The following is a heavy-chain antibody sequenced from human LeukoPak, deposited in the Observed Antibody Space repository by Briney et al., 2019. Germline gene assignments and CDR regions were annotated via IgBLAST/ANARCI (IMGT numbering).Heavy chain of an antibody. J-gene: IGHJ4*02. CDR1: GGSISSYY. CDR3: ARDLRTTTWTFDY. D-gene: IGHD1-1*01. Sequence: SETLSLTCTVSGGSISSYYWSWIRQPPGKGLEWIGYIYYSGSTNYNPSLKSRVTISVDTSKNQFSLNLSSVTAADTAVYYCARDLRTTTWTFDYWGQGTLVTVSS. CDR2: IYYSGST. V-gene: IGHV4-59*12.